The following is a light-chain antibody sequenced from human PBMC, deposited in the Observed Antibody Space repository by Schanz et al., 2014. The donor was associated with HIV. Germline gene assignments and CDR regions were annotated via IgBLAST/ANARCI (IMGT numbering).Light chain of an antibody. V-gene: IGKV1-5*03. CDR3: QQFDSLPIT. CDR1: QSIGDW. Sequence: DIQMTQSPSTLSASVGDRIAITCRASQSIGDWLAWYQQKPGTAPTLLIYKASKLERGVPSRFSGGGSGTDFTFTISSLQPEDYATYFCQQFDSLPITFGQGTRLEIK. CDR2: KAS. J-gene: IGKJ5*01.